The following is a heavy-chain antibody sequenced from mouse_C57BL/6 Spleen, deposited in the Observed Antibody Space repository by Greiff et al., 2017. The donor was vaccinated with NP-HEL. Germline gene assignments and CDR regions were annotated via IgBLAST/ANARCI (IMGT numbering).Heavy chain of an antibody. J-gene: IGHJ3*01. Sequence: VQLQQSGPELVKPGASVKISCKASGYAFSSSWMNWVKQRPGKGLEWIGRIYPGDGDTNYNGKFKGKATLTADKSSSAAYMHLSSLTSEDDAVYFCARSNYYGSGPAWFAYWGQVTLVTVSA. CDR2: IYPGDGDT. D-gene: IGHD1-1*01. CDR3: ARSNYYGSGPAWFAY. CDR1: GYAFSSSW. V-gene: IGHV1-82*01.